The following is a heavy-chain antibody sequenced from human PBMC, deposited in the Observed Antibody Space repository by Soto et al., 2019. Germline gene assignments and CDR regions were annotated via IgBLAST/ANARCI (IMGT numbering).Heavy chain of an antibody. CDR2: IAPGNGNT. D-gene: IGHD2-21*01. CDR1: GYTFTDYA. CDR3: AKGSRMWTPDY. V-gene: IGHV1-3*01. J-gene: IGHJ4*02. Sequence: QVQLVQSGAEVKKPGASVKVFCKASGYTFTDYAIHWVRQDPGQRLELMGWIAPGNGNTKYSQNFQGRVTITRDTSATTAYMELSSLRSEVTAVYYCAKGSRMWTPDYWGQGTLVTVSS.